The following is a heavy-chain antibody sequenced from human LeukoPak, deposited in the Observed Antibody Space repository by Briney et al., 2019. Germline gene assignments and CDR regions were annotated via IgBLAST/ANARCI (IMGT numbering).Heavy chain of an antibody. CDR3: AKCVLGDYVGLHDF. CDR1: GFTFSTYA. J-gene: IGHJ4*02. Sequence: GGSLRLSCAASGFTFSTYAMSWVRQAPGGGLQGVSTISGSGGSRHYADSVKGRFIISRGTSKNTVFLQMNSLRADDTPVYYCAKCVLGDYVGLHDFWGLGTLVTVSS. V-gene: IGHV3-23*01. D-gene: IGHD4-17*01. CDR2: ISGSGGSR.